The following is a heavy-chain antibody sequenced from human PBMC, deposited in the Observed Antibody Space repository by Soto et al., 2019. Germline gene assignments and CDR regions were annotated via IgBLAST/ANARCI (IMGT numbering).Heavy chain of an antibody. CDR3: AREESGTYYDL. V-gene: IGHV1-2*04. J-gene: IGHJ4*02. D-gene: IGHD1-26*01. CDR2: INPNSGGT. CDR1: GNTFTGYY. Sequence: GASVKVSCKASGNTFTGYYIHWGRQAPGQRLELMGWINPNSGGTKFAQNFQGWITMTRDTAMNTAYMELRRLRSDDTAGYYCAREESGTYYDLWGQGTLVTVSS.